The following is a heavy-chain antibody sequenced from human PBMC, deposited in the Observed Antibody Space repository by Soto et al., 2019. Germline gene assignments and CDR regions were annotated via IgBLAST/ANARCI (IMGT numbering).Heavy chain of an antibody. CDR3: ARNYSASSTDPNDAFDV. D-gene: IGHD3-22*01. J-gene: IGHJ3*01. V-gene: IGHV4-39*01. CDR1: GGSISSSTYY. Sequence: QVQLQESGPGLVKPSETLSLTCTVSGGSISSSTYYWGWIRQPPGKGLEWIGSIYSSGSTFYNPSLKSRVTISVVSSTNQFSLNLNSVTAADTAVYYCARNYSASSTDPNDAFDVWGQGTMVTVSS. CDR2: IYSSGST.